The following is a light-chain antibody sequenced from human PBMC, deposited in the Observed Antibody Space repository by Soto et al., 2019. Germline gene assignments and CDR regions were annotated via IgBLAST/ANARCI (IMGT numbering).Light chain of an antibody. CDR1: QSLLSSNGYNY. V-gene: IGKV2-29*03. Sequence: DIVMTQSPLSLPVTPGEPASISCRSTQSLLSSNGYNYVDWYLQKPGQSPQLLIYEVSNRFSGVPDRFSGSGSGTDFTLKISRVEAEDGGVYYCMQDAQDPPTFGGGTKVDIK. J-gene: IGKJ4*01. CDR3: MQDAQDPPT. CDR2: EVS.